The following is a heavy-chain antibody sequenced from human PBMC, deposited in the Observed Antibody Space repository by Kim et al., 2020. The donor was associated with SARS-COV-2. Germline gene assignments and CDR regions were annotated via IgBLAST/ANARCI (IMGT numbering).Heavy chain of an antibody. CDR2: INPDGSEK. J-gene: IGHJ5*02. D-gene: IGHD1-1*01. CDR1: GFTFSGYW. V-gene: IGHV3-7*03. Sequence: GGSLRLSCAGSGFTFSGYWMSWVRQAPDKGLQWVANINPDGSEKSSVDSLKGRFTISSDNARYSLYPQLNSLRAEDEAVSYCASGHRAGTSAGWALGQGT. CDR3: ASGHRAGTSAGWA.